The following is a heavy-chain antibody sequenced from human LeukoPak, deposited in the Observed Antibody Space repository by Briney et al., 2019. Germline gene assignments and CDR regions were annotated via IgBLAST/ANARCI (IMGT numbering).Heavy chain of an antibody. J-gene: IGHJ1*01. D-gene: IGHD2-8*01. CDR2: FSYSGST. Sequence: SETLSLTCSVSGVSISDYHWIWIRQPPAKGLEWMGYFSYSGSTRYNPSLKSRVTMSVDTSKNQFSLRLISVAAADTAVYYCARGGVVLMVYALAEYFQHWGQGTLVTVSS. CDR3: ARGGVVLMVYALAEYFQH. CDR1: GVSISDYH. V-gene: IGHV4-59*01.